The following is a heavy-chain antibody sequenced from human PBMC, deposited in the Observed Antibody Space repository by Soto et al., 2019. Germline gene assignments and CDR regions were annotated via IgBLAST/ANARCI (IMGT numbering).Heavy chain of an antibody. Sequence: SGPTLVNPTETLTLTCTVSGFSLSNARMGVSWIRQPPGKALEWLAHIFSNDEKSYSTSLKSRLTISKDTSKSQVVLTMTNMDPVDTATYYCARITGGDPDYYFDYWGQGTLVTVSS. V-gene: IGHV2-26*01. CDR2: IFSNDEK. CDR3: ARITGGDPDYYFDY. CDR1: GFSLSNARMG. D-gene: IGHD2-21*02. J-gene: IGHJ4*02.